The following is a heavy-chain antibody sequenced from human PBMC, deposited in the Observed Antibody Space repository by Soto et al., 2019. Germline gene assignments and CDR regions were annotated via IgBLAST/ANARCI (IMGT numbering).Heavy chain of an antibody. D-gene: IGHD2-2*02. J-gene: IGHJ5*02. CDR1: GGSISSYY. CDR3: ARGYCSSTSCYIWDNWFDP. CDR2: IYYSGRT. V-gene: IGHV4-59*01. Sequence: QVQLQESGPGLVKPSETLSLTCTVSGGSISSYYWSWIRQPPGKGLEWIGYIYYSGRTNYNPSLKSRVTISVDTSKNQFSLKLSSVTAADTAVYYCARGYCSSTSCYIWDNWFDPWGQGTLVTVCS.